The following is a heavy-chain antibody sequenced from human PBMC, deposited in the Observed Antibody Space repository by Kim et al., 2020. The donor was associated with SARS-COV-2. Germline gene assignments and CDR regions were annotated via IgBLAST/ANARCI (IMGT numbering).Heavy chain of an antibody. D-gene: IGHD3-10*01. Sequence: ASVKVSCKASGYTFTSSAMHWVRQAPGQRLEWMGWINAGNGNTKYSQKFQGRVTITRDTSASTAYMELSSLRSEDTAVYYCAREGSPYLWFGELSYYYYMDVWGKGTTVTVSS. CDR1: GYTFTSSA. CDR3: AREGSPYLWFGELSYYYYMDV. CDR2: INAGNGNT. J-gene: IGHJ6*03. V-gene: IGHV1-3*01.